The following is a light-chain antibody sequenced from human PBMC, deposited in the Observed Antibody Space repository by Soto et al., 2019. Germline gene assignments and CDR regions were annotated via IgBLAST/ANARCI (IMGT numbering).Light chain of an antibody. CDR2: GAS. J-gene: IGKJ1*01. Sequence: ENVLTQSPGTLSLSLGERATLSCRASESVSSSYLAWYQQKPGQAPRLLIYGASSRATGIPDRFSGSGSGTDFTLTISRLEPEDFAVYYCQQYGSSAWTFGQGTKVDNK. CDR3: QQYGSSAWT. V-gene: IGKV3-20*01. CDR1: ESVSSSY.